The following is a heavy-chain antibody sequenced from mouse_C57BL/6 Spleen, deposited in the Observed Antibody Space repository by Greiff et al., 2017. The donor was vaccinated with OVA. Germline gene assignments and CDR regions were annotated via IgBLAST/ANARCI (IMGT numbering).Heavy chain of an antibody. CDR2: IYPGDGDT. J-gene: IGHJ2*01. CDR1: GYAFSSSW. D-gene: IGHD2-4*01. Sequence: QVQLQQSGPELVKPGASVKISCKASGYAFSSSWMNWVKQRPGKGLEWIGRIYPGDGDTNYNGTFKGKATLTADKSSSTAYMQLSSLTSEDSAVYFCASRDYDNWGQGTTLTVSS. V-gene: IGHV1-82*01. CDR3: ASRDYDN.